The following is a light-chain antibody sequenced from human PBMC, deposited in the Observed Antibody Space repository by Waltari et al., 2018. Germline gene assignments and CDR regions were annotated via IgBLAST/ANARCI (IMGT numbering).Light chain of an antibody. CDR2: DVT. V-gene: IGLV2-23*02. Sequence: QSAPTQPASVSGSTGQSITISCTGTNSDVGRYNLVSWYQQHPDKAPKLIIYDVTERPSGVSDRLSGSKSGNTASLTISGLQAEDEADYYCCSYAGSFTWVFGGGTKLTVL. J-gene: IGLJ3*02. CDR1: NSDVGRYNL. CDR3: CSYAGSFTWV.